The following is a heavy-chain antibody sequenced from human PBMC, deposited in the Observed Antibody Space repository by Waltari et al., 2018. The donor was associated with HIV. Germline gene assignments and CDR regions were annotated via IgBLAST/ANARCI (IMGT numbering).Heavy chain of an antibody. CDR2: ISPICDIV. D-gene: IGHD2-8*01. J-gene: IGHJ6*02. V-gene: IGHV1-69*04. CDR1: GGTFSSSP. Sequence: QVQLVQSGAEIKRPGSSVKVSCKASGGTFSSSPISWVRQAPGQGLEWMGRISPICDIVNYGQKFQGRLTITAEKSTSTAYMELSSLRAEDTAIYFCARDYCINGPCFFYYGMDVWGQGTTVTVSS. CDR3: ARDYCINGPCFFYYGMDV.